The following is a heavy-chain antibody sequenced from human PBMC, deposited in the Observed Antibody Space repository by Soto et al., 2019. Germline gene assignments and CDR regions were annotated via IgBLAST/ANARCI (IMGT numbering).Heavy chain of an antibody. J-gene: IGHJ5*02. CDR1: GGSVSGYY. V-gene: IGHV4-34*01. CDR2: INHSGNT. D-gene: IGHD3-22*01. CDR3: ARKAYYYDSSGYYHKGRGVNWFDP. Sequence: PSETLSLTCAVDGGSVSGYYWTWIRQPPGKGLEWIGEINHSGNTNYNPSLESRVTMSVDTSKNHFSLKVTSVSAADTAVYYCARKAYYYDSSGYYHKGRGVNWFDPWGQGTLVTVSS.